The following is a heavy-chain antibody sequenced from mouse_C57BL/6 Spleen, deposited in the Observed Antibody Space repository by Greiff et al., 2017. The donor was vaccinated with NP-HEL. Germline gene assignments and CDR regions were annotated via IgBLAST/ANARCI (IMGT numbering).Heavy chain of an antibody. Sequence: QVQLKESGAELVKPGASVKMSCKASGYTFTSYWITWVKQRPGQGLEWIGDIYPGSGSTNYNEKFKSKATLTVDTSSSTAYMQLSSLTSEDSAVYYCARELGRLDYWGQGTTLTVSS. D-gene: IGHD4-1*01. CDR2: IYPGSGST. CDR3: ARELGRLDY. CDR1: GYTFTSYW. V-gene: IGHV1-55*01. J-gene: IGHJ2*01.